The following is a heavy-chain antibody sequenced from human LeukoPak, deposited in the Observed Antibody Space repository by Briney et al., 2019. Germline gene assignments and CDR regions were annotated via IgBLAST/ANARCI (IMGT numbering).Heavy chain of an antibody. Sequence: GASVKASCKASGYTFTGYYMHWVRQAPGQGLEWMGWINPNSGGTNDAQKFQGRVTMTRDTSISTAYMELSRLRSDDTAVYYCARGTSRRDRGSGDPDYWGQGTLVTVSS. CDR2: INPNSGGT. J-gene: IGHJ4*02. CDR3: ARGTSRRDRGSGDPDY. V-gene: IGHV1-2*02. D-gene: IGHD3-10*01. CDR1: GYTFTGYY.